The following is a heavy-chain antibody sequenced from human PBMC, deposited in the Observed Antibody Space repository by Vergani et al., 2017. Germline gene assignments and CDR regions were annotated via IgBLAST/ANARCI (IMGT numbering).Heavy chain of an antibody. CDR2: INPILGIA. CDR1: GYTFTGYY. J-gene: IGHJ4*02. D-gene: IGHD6-19*01. CDR3: ARGSLAVAGTPFDY. Sequence: QVQLVQSGAEVKKPGASVKVSCKASGYTFTGYYMHWVRQAPGQGLEWMGWINPILGIANYAQKFQGRVTITADKSTSTAYMELSSLRSEDTAVYYCARGSLAVAGTPFDYWGQGTLVTVSS. V-gene: IGHV1-69*09.